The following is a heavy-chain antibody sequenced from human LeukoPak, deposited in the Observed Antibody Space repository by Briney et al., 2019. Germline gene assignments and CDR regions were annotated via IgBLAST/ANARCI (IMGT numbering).Heavy chain of an antibody. CDR2: INSDGSST. V-gene: IGHV3-74*01. CDR1: GFTFSSYW. D-gene: IGHD3-10*01. Sequence: SGGSLRLSCAASGFTFSSYWMPWVRQAPGKGLVWVSRINSDGSSTSYADSVKGRFTISRDKAKSTLYLQMNSLRAGDTAVYYCARRRGGYYYYMDVWGKGTTVTVSS. J-gene: IGHJ6*03. CDR3: ARRRGGYYYYMDV.